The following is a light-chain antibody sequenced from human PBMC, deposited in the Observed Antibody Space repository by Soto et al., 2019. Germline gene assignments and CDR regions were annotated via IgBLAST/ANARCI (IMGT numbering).Light chain of an antibody. V-gene: IGLV2-14*03. J-gene: IGLJ1*01. CDR3: CSYATGSVYV. CDR2: DGS. CDR1: SSDVGGYNY. Sequence: QSALTQPASVSGSPGQSITISCTGTSSDVGGYNYVSWYQQHPGKAPKLRIYDGSNRPSRVSNRVSGSKSGHTAALTISGLQAEDEADYFCCSYATGSVYVFGTGTQLTVL.